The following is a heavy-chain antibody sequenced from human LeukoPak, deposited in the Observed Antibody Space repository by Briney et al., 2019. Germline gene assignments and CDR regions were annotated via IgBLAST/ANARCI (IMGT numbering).Heavy chain of an antibody. CDR1: GGSISNYY. Sequence: SETLSLTCTVSGGSISNYYWGCIRQPPGEGLEWIGSIYYSGSTYYNSSLQSRVTISVHMSNNQFALKLSSVTAADTAVYYCTRATGAGLTDYWGQGTLVTVSS. CDR3: TRATGAGLTDY. V-gene: IGHV4-39*06. D-gene: IGHD1-1*01. CDR2: IYYSGST. J-gene: IGHJ4*02.